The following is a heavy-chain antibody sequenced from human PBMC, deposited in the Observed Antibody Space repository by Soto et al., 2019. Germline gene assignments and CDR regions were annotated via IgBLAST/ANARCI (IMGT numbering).Heavy chain of an antibody. J-gene: IGHJ4*02. CDR1: GGSISSGGYY. Sequence: SETLSLTCTVSGGSISSGGYYWSWIRQHPGKGLEWIGYIYYSGSTYYNPSLKSRVTISVDTSKNQFSMKLSSVTAADTAAYYCVRYYGARVYFDYWGQGSLVTVSS. CDR2: IYYSGST. V-gene: IGHV4-31*03. CDR3: VRYYGARVYFDY. D-gene: IGHD4-17*01.